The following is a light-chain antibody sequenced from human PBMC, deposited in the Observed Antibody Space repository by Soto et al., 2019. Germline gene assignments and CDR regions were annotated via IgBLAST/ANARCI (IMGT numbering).Light chain of an antibody. J-gene: IGKJ1*01. CDR2: AAS. Sequence: DIQMTPSPSSLSASVGGRLTITCRADQTLNIYLNWYQQKPGKAPNLLIYAASSLQSGVPSRFTGSGSGTDFNLTISSLQPEDSATYYCQQTYSSPPTFGQGTKVEV. V-gene: IGKV1-39*01. CDR1: QTLNIY. CDR3: QQTYSSPPT.